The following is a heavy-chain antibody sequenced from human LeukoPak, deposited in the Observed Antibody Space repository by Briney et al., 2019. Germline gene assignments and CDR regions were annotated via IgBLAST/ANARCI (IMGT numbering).Heavy chain of an antibody. CDR1: GFTVSSNY. Sequence: GGSLRLSCAASGFTVSSNYMSWVRQAPGKGLEWVSVIFTGGSTYYADSVKGRFTISRDKSKNTLYLQMNSLRAEDTAVYYCARDDVGATGSFDYWGQGTLVTVSS. D-gene: IGHD1-26*01. V-gene: IGHV3-53*01. CDR2: IFTGGST. CDR3: ARDDVGATGSFDY. J-gene: IGHJ4*02.